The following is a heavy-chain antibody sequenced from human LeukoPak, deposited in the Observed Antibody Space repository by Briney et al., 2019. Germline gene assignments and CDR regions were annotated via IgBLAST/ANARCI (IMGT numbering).Heavy chain of an antibody. V-gene: IGHV1-2*02. Sequence: ASVKVSCKASGYTFTDYYLHWVRQTPGQGLEWMGCVDPNSGDTNYAQKFQGSVTMTRDTSISTAYMELSRLRSDDTAVYYCARDLGGSGSYYMDVWGKGTTVTISS. CDR2: VDPNSGDT. D-gene: IGHD3-10*01. CDR1: GYTFTDYY. J-gene: IGHJ6*03. CDR3: ARDLGGSGSYYMDV.